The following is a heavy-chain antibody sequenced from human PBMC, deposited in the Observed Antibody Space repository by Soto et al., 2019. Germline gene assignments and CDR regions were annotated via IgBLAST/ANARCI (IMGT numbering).Heavy chain of an antibody. D-gene: IGHD1-1*01. CDR2: IYYTGNT. V-gene: IGHV4-31*03. CDR3: AIGHDAYKVRY. J-gene: IGHJ4*02. Sequence: QVQLQESGPGLVKPSQTLSLTCTVSGGSISSGGTGSYWTWIRQLPGKGLEWIGYIYYTGNTYYTPSLKSRPTISIDTSENPFSLKLTSVTSADTALYFCAIGHDAYKVRYWGQGTLVTVSS. CDR1: GGSISSGGTGSY.